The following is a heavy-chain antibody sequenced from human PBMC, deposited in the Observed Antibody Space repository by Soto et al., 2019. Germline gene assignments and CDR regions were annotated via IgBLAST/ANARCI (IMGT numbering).Heavy chain of an antibody. V-gene: IGHV3-49*04. CDR3: TRFNSGGYFLDS. CDR2: IRSKPYIGTT. D-gene: IGHD3-10*01. Sequence: PGGSLRLSFTASGFTFGDYPMGWVRQAPGKGLEWVGFIRSKPYIGTTEFAASVKGRFSKPYGGTTEYAASVKGRFTISRDDSKSIANLQMNSLTTEDTAVYYCTRFNSGGYFLDSWGLGTLVTVSS. J-gene: IGHJ4*02. CDR1: GFTFGDYP.